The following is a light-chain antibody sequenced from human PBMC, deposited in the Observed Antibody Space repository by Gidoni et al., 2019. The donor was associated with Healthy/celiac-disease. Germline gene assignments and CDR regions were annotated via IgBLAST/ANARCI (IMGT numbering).Light chain of an antibody. J-gene: IGKJ4*01. V-gene: IGKV1-9*01. CDR3: EQLNSYPLT. CDR1: QGISSY. Sequence: DIPLTQSPFFLSASVGDRVTITCRASQGISSYLAWYQEKPGKAPKLLIYAASNLQSGVPSRFSGSGSGTEFTLTISGLQPEDVATYYCEQLNSYPLTFGGGTKVEIK. CDR2: AAS.